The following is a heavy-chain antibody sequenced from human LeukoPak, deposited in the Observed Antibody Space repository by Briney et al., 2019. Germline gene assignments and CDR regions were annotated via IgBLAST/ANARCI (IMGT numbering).Heavy chain of an antibody. CDR2: IVGSGSTT. V-gene: IGHV3-23*01. CDR3: AREGSSHDAFDI. Sequence: GGSLRLSCAASAITFSTYAMSWVRQAPGKGLEWISAIVGSGSTTHYADSVKGRFTISRDNSKNTLYLQMNSLRADDTALYYCAREGSSHDAFDIWGQGTVVTVSS. D-gene: IGHD3-10*01. CDR1: AITFSTYA. J-gene: IGHJ3*02.